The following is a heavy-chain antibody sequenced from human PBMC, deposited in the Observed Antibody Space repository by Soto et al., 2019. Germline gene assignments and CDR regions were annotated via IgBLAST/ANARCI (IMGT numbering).Heavy chain of an antibody. V-gene: IGHV3-9*01. Sequence: EVQLVESGGGLVQPGRSLRLSCAASGFTFDDYAMHWVRQAPGKGLEWVSGISWNSGSIGYADSVKGRFTISRDNAKNSLYLQMNSLRAEDTALYYCAKDSGIYYWYFDLWRRGTLVTVSS. CDR1: GFTFDDYA. J-gene: IGHJ2*01. D-gene: IGHD1-26*01. CDR2: ISWNSGSI. CDR3: AKDSGIYYWYFDL.